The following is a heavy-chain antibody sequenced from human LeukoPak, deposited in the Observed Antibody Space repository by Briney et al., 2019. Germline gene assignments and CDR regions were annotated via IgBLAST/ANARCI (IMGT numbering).Heavy chain of an antibody. V-gene: IGHV1-69*01. Sequence: RLEWMGGIIPIFGTANYAQKFQGRVTITADESTSTAYMELSSLRSEDTAVYYCARFGHGQYGRGRSLNWFDRWRDGTLVNVSS. J-gene: IGHJ5*02. CDR3: ARFGHGQYGRGRSLNWFDR. D-gene: IGHD3-10*01. CDR2: IIPIFGTA.